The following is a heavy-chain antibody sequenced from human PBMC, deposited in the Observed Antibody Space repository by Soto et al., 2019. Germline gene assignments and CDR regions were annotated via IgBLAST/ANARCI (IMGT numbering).Heavy chain of an antibody. CDR3: ARDRHYGSGRGYYYYGMDV. Sequence: LSLTCAVSGGSISSSNWWSWVRQPPGKGLEWIGEIYHSGSTNYNPSLKSRVTISVDKSKNQFSLKLSSVTAADTAVYYCARDRHYGSGRGYYYYGMDVWGQGTTVTVSS. J-gene: IGHJ6*02. V-gene: IGHV4-4*02. CDR1: GGSISSSNW. CDR2: IYHSGST. D-gene: IGHD3-10*01.